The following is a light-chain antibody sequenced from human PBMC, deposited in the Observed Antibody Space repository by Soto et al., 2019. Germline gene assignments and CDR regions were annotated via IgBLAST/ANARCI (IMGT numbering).Light chain of an antibody. CDR2: GAS. J-gene: IGKJ3*01. Sequence: EIVVTQSAATLSFSPSGISTLLCRASQSVSGYLAWYQQKPGQAPRLLIYGASSRATGIPDRFSGSGSGTDFTLTISRLEPEDFAVYYCQQYGSSLFTFGPGTKVDIK. CDR1: QSVSGY. V-gene: IGKV3-20*01. CDR3: QQYGSSLFT.